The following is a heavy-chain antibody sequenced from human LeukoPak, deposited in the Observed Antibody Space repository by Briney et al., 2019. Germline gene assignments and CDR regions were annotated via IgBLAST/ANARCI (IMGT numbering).Heavy chain of an antibody. CDR2: ISSSSSYI. D-gene: IGHD2-2*01. J-gene: IGHJ6*03. CDR1: GFTFSSYS. V-gene: IGHV3-21*01. Sequence: AGGSLRLSCAASGFTFSSYSMNWVRQAPGKGLGWVSSISSSSSYIYYADSVKGRFTISRDNAKNSLYLQMNSLKAEDTAVYYCARDAPYCSSTSCYYGPSYYYYYMDVWGKGTTVTVSS. CDR3: ARDAPYCSSTSCYYGPSYYYYYMDV.